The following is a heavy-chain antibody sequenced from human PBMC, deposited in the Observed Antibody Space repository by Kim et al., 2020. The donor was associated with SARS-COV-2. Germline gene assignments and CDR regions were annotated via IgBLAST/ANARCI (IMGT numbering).Heavy chain of an antibody. CDR2: IYHSGST. J-gene: IGHJ4*01. CDR3: ASLSTDGGNPSFCDY. D-gene: IGHD2-15*01. CDR1: GYSISSGYY. V-gene: IGHV4-38-2*02. Sequence: SETLSLTCTVSGYSISSGYYWGWIRQPPGKGLEWIGSIYHSGSTYYNPSLKSRVTISVDTSKNQFSLKLSSVTAADTAVYYCASLSTDGGNPSFCDYWG.